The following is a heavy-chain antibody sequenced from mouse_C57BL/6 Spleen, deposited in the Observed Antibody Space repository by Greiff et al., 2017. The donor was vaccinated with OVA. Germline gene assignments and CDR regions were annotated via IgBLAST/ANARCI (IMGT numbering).Heavy chain of an antibody. J-gene: IGHJ4*01. CDR2: INPGSGGT. CDR3: ARPGGYDGYYYAMDY. Sequence: VQLQESGAELVRPGTSVKVSCKASGYAFTNYLIEWVKQRPGQGLEWIGVINPGSGGTNYNEKFKGKATLTADKSSSTAYMQLSSLTSEDSAVYFCARPGGYDGYYYAMDYWGQGTSVTVSS. V-gene: IGHV1-54*01. D-gene: IGHD2-3*01. CDR1: GYAFTNYL.